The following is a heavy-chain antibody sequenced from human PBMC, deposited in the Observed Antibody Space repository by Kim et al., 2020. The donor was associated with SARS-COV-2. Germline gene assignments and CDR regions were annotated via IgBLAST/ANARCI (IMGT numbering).Heavy chain of an antibody. D-gene: IGHD3-3*01. J-gene: IGHJ6*02. CDR1: GGSFSGYY. Sequence: SETLSLTCAVYGGSFSGYYWSWIRQPPGKGLEWIGEINHSGSTNYNPSLKSRVTISVDTSKNQFSLKLSSVTAADTAVYYCARGRHDFWSGYYPGGYYYGMDVWGQGTTVTVSS. V-gene: IGHV4-34*01. CDR2: INHSGST. CDR3: ARGRHDFWSGYYPGGYYYGMDV.